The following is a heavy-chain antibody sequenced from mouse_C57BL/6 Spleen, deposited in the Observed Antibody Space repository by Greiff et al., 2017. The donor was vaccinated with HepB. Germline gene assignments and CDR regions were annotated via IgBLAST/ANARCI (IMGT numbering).Heavy chain of an antibody. V-gene: IGHV1-64*01. CDR2: IHPNSGST. CDR1: GYTFTSYW. J-gene: IGHJ2*01. D-gene: IGHD3-2*02. CDR3: ARDSSGYFDY. Sequence: QVQLQQPGAELVKPGASVKLSCKASGYTFTSYWMHWVKQRPGQGLEWIGMIHPNSGSTNYNEKFKSKATLTVDKSSSTAYMQLSSLTSEDSSVYYCARDSSGYFDYWGQGTTLTVSS.